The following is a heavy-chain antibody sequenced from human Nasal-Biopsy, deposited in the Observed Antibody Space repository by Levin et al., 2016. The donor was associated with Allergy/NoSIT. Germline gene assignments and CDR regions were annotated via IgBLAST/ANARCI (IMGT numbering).Heavy chain of an antibody. CDR2: IDYTGIP. D-gene: IGHD2-15*01. Sequence: SETLSLTCTVSGGSIYTRGFYWNWIRQHPGMGLQWIGSIDYTGIPYYNPSLENRAVISVEASKNQFSLNLSPVTAADTAVYYCARDGRGKSCAGTCYSFWYFDFWGRGNLVTVSS. J-gene: IGHJ2*01. CDR3: ARDGRGKSCAGTCYSFWYFDF. V-gene: IGHV4-31*03. CDR1: GGSIYTRGFY.